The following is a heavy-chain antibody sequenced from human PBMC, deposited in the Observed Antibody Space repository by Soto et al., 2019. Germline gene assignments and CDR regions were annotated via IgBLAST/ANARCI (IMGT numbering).Heavy chain of an antibody. D-gene: IGHD3-16*02. CDR2: IYYRGST. J-gene: IGHJ4*02. Sequence: QVQLQESGPGLVKPSETLSLTCTVSGGSVSSGSYYWSWIRQPPGKGLEWIGYIYYRGSTNYNPSLKSRVTIPVDTSKNQFSLKLSSVTAADTAVYYCARGGAYYDYVWGSYRLLDYWGQGTLVTVSS. CDR1: GGSVSSGSYY. V-gene: IGHV4-61*01. CDR3: ARGGAYYDYVWGSYRLLDY.